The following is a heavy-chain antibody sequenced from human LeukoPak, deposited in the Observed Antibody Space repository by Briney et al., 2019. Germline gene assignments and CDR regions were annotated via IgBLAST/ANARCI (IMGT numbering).Heavy chain of an antibody. CDR1: GFTFSSYS. CDR2: ISGSGGST. D-gene: IGHD6-13*01. Sequence: GGSLRLSCAASGFTFSSYSMSWVRQAPGKGLEWVSAISGSGGSTYYADSVKGRFTISRDNSKNTLYLQMNSLRAEDTAVYYCAKVGEQQLSFDYWGQGTLVTVSS. CDR3: AKVGEQQLSFDY. J-gene: IGHJ4*02. V-gene: IGHV3-23*01.